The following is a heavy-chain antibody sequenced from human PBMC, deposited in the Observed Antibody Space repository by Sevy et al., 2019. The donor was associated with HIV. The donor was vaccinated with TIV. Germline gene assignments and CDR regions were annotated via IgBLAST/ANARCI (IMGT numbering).Heavy chain of an antibody. J-gene: IGHJ6*03. CDR2: IIPILDIT. V-gene: IGHV1-69*10. D-gene: IGHD1-26*01. CDR3: TRAPGPSGGDYFYYYMDV. Sequence: ASVKVSCKASGGTFSSYAISWVRQAPGQGLEWVGGIIPILDITNYAQRFQGRVTITADKSTSTAYMELSSLRSEDTAVYYCTRAPGPSGGDYFYYYMDVWGKGTTVTVSS. CDR1: GGTFSSYA.